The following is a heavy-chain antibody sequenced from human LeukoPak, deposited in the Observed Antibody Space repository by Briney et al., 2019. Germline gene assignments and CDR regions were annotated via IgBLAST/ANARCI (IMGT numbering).Heavy chain of an antibody. CDR3: AKFYCSGGSCFDY. Sequence: GGSLRLSCAASGFTFSSYAMSWVRQAPGKGLEWVSAISGSGGSTYYADSVKGRFTISRDNSENTLYLHMNSLRAEDTAVYYCAKFYCSGGSCFDYWGQGTLVTVSS. D-gene: IGHD2-15*01. CDR2: ISGSGGST. J-gene: IGHJ4*02. V-gene: IGHV3-23*01. CDR1: GFTFSSYA.